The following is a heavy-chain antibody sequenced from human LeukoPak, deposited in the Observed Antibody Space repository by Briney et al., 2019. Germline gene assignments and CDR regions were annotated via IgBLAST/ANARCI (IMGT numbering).Heavy chain of an antibody. Sequence: PSETLSLTCTVSGGSISSSSYYWGWIRPPPGKGLGWIGSIYYSGSTYYNPSLKSRVTISVNTSKNQFSLKLSSVTAADTAMYYCARHERPLRLASAFDIWGQGTMVTVSS. V-gene: IGHV4-39*01. CDR2: IYYSGST. J-gene: IGHJ3*02. D-gene: IGHD3-9*01. CDR3: ARHERPLRLASAFDI. CDR1: GGSISSSSYY.